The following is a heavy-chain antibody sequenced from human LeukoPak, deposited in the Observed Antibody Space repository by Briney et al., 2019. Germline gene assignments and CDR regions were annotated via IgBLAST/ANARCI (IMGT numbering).Heavy chain of an antibody. Sequence: ASVKVSRNASGYTFTGYYMHWVRQAPGQGLEWMGWINPNSGGTNYAQKFQGRVTMTRDTSISTAYMELSRLRSDDTAVYYCARDSRDIVVVTADWSDGYTLGWFDPWGQGTLVTVSS. V-gene: IGHV1-2*02. J-gene: IGHJ5*02. CDR1: GYTFTGYY. CDR2: INPNSGGT. CDR3: ARDSRDIVVVTADWSDGYTLGWFDP. D-gene: IGHD2-21*02.